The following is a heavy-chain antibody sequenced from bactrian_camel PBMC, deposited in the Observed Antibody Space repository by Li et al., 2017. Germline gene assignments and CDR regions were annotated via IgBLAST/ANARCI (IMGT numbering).Heavy chain of an antibody. J-gene: IGHJ4*01. Sequence: DVQLVESGGDSVQAGGSLTLTCKSARYSGPIMGWFRQAPGMEREGVAAVYTADGSPFYATSVKGRFTISRDSAKNTVDLYMNNLKPEDTARYICAASSQYGSWTYGQGTQVTVS. CDR1: RYSGPI. CDR2: VYTADGSP. V-gene: IGHV3S40*01. D-gene: IGHD3*01.